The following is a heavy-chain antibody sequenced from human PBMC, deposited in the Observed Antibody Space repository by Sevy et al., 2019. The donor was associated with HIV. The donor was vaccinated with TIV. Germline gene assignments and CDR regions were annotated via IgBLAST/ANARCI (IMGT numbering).Heavy chain of an antibody. CDR1: GVSISGYY. Sequence: SETLSLTCTVSGVSISGYYWSWIRQPAGKGLEWIGRIYINGNTNYNPSLKSRVAMSVDSSKKQFSLRLNSVTAADTAVYYCARERDCSRTSCRTYFHYGMDVWGQGTTVTVSS. J-gene: IGHJ6*02. CDR2: IYINGNT. V-gene: IGHV4-4*07. CDR3: ARERDCSRTSCRTYFHYGMDV. D-gene: IGHD2-2*01.